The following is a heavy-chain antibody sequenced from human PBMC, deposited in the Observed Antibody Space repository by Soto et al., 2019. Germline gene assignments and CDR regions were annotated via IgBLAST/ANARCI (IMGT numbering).Heavy chain of an antibody. V-gene: IGHV3-23*01. Sequence: GGSLRLSCAASGFTFSSYAMSWVRQAPGKGLEWVSAISGSGGSTYYADSVKGRLTISRDNSKNTLYLQMNSLRAEDTAVYYCAKEGIAVAGTKSYYFDYWGQGTLVTVSS. D-gene: IGHD6-19*01. CDR2: ISGSGGST. J-gene: IGHJ4*02. CDR3: AKEGIAVAGTKSYYFDY. CDR1: GFTFSSYA.